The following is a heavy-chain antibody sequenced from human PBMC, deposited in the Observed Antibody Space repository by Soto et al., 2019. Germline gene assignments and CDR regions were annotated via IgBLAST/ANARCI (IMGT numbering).Heavy chain of an antibody. D-gene: IGHD3-22*01. CDR3: AIPYDSSGYYFTFHY. J-gene: IGHJ4*02. CDR1: GFTFSSYA. V-gene: IGHV3-23*01. Sequence: GGSLRLSCAASGFTFSSYAMSWVRQAPGKGLEWVSAISGSGGSTYYADSVKGRFTISRDNSKNTLHLQMNSVRAEDTAVYYCAIPYDSSGYYFTFHYWGQGTLVTVSS. CDR2: ISGSGGST.